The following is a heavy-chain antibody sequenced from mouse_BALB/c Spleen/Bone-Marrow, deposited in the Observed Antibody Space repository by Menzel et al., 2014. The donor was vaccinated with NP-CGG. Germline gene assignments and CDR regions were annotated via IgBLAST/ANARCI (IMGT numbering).Heavy chain of an antibody. CDR2: IWRGGST. D-gene: IGHD2-14*01. V-gene: IGHV2-5-1*01. J-gene: IGHJ3*01. Sequence: VKLVESGPSLVQPSQSLSITCTVSGFSLTSYGVHWVRQSPGKGLEWLGVIWRGGSTDYNAAFMSRLSITKDDSKSQVFFKMNSLQADDTAMYYCAKNGGYDGWFAYWGQGTLVTVSA. CDR1: GFSLTSYG. CDR3: AKNGGYDGWFAY.